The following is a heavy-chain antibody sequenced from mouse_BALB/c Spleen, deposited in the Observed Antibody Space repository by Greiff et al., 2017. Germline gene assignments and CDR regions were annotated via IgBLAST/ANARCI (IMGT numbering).Heavy chain of an antibody. V-gene: IGHV1S126*01. CDR1: GYSFTSYW. CDR2: IDPSDSET. J-gene: IGHJ3*01. D-gene: IGHD2-2*01. CDR3: ARGDGYAWFAY. Sequence: QVQLMQSGPQLVRPGASVKISCTASGYSFTSYWMHWVRQRPGQGLEWIGMIDPSDSETRLNQKFKDKATLTVDKSSSTAYMQLSSPTSEDSAIYYCARGDGYAWFAYWGQGTLVTVSA.